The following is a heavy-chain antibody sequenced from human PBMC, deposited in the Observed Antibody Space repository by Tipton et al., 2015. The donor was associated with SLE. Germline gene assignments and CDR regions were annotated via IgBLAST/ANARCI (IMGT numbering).Heavy chain of an antibody. V-gene: IGHV4-30-4*01. CDR2: IYYSGST. D-gene: IGHD3-3*01. J-gene: IGHJ3*02. CDR3: ARVLWSSDAFYI. Sequence: LRLSCTVSGGSISSGDYYWSWIRQPPGKGLELIGYIYYSGSTYYNPSLKSRVTISVDTSKNQFSLQLNSVTPEDTSVYYCARVLWSSDAFYIWGQGTMVTVSS. CDR1: GGSISSGDYY.